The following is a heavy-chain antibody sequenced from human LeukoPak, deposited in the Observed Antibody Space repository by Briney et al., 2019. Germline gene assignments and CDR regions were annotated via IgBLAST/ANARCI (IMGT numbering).Heavy chain of an antibody. V-gene: IGHV1-2*04. CDR2: INPNSGGT. D-gene: IGHD2-15*01. J-gene: IGHJ5*02. CDR1: GYTFTGYY. Sequence: GASVKVSCKASGYTFTGYYMHWVRQAPGQGLEWMGWINPNSGGTNYAQKFQGWVTMTRDTSISTAYMELSRLRSDDTAVYYCARGPREDCSGGSCYLPYNWFDPWRQGTLVTVSS. CDR3: ARGPREDCSGGSCYLPYNWFDP.